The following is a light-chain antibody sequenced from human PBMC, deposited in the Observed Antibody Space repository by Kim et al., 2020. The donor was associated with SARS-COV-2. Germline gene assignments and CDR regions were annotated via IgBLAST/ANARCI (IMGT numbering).Light chain of an antibody. Sequence: EIVLTQSPATLSLSPGGRATLSCRASQSVSDYLAWYQQKPGQTPRLLIYDASNRATGIPARFSGSGSGTDFTLTISSLDPEDFAVYYCQQRSSWPLTFGGGTKVDIK. CDR3: QQRSSWPLT. CDR2: DAS. V-gene: IGKV3-11*01. J-gene: IGKJ4*01. CDR1: QSVSDY.